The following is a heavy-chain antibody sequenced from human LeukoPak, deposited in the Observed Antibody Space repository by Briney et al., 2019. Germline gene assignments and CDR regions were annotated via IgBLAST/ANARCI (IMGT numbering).Heavy chain of an antibody. D-gene: IGHD3-22*01. CDR3: ARTRTYYYDSSGYYFDY. CDR1: GYSSSSGYY. Sequence: TSSETLSFTGAVSGYSSSSGYYWGWIRQPPGKGLEWIGSIYHSGSTYYNPSLKSRVTISVDTSNNQFSLKLSSVTAADAAVYYCARTRTYYYDSSGYYFDYWGQGTLVTVSS. CDR2: IYHSGST. V-gene: IGHV4-38-2*01. J-gene: IGHJ4*02.